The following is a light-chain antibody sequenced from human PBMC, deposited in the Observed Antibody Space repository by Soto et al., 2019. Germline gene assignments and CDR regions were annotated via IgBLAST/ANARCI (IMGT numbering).Light chain of an antibody. CDR2: DVS. V-gene: IGKV1-5*01. CDR1: QSISRK. CDR3: QQYNSYSWT. Sequence: DIQMTHSPSTLSASVGDRVVITCRASQSISRKLAWYQQKPGKAPRXLMYDVSTLESGVPSRFRGSGSGTELTITINSLQPDDYETYDCQQYNSYSWTFGHGTKVDI. J-gene: IGKJ1*01.